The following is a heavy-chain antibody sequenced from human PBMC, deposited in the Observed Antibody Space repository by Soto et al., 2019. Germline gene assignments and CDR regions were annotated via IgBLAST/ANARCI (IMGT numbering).Heavy chain of an antibody. CDR1: GGSVSSSNW. J-gene: IGHJ3*02. V-gene: IGHV4-4*02. CDR3: ARVPGVVVSADDAFDI. D-gene: IGHD2-21*02. Sequence: QVQLQESGPGLVKPSGTLSLTCAVSGGSVSSSNWWSWVRQSPGKGLEWMGEIYHSGSAHYNPSLKSRATISLHKTKNQLSLRLTSVTAADTAVYYCARVPGVVVSADDAFDIWGPGTRVIVSS. CDR2: IYHSGSA.